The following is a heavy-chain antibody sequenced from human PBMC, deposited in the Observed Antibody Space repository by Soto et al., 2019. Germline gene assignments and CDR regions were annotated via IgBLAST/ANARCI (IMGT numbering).Heavy chain of an antibody. D-gene: IGHD2-2*01. V-gene: IGHV5-51*01. Sequence: GESLKISCKGSGYSFTSYWIGWVRQMPGKGLEWMGIIYPGDSDTRNSPSFQGQVTISADKSISTAYLQWSSLKASDTAMYYCARLFCSSTSCYVKSAFDIWGQGTMVTVSS. CDR3: ARLFCSSTSCYVKSAFDI. J-gene: IGHJ3*02. CDR2: IYPGDSDT. CDR1: GYSFTSYW.